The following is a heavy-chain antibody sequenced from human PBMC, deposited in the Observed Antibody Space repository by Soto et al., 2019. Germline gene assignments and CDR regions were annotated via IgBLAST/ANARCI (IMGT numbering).Heavy chain of an antibody. Sequence: SLLNLYRKSAVCSMSSDPSSRVRQATGQGLEWMGRIIPILGIANYAQKFQGRVTITADKSTSTAYMELSSLRSEDTAVYYCPSIVVRGGYWGQGTLVIVSS. CDR3: PSIVVRGGY. D-gene: IGHD3-22*01. CDR2: IIPILGIA. CDR1: VCSMSSDP. J-gene: IGHJ4*02. V-gene: IGHV1-69*02.